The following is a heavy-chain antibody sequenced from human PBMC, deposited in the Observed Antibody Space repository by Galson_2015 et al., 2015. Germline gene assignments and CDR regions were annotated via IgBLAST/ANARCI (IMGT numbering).Heavy chain of an antibody. V-gene: IGHV3-30-3*01. D-gene: IGHD5/OR15-5a*01. J-gene: IGHJ4*02. Sequence: SLRLSCAASGFTFSSYAMHWVRQAPGKGLEWVAVISYDGSNKYYADSVKGRITISRDNSKNTLYLQMNSLRGEDTALYYCARDVYETSYFDYRGQGTLVTVSS. CDR2: ISYDGSNK. CDR3: ARDVYETSYFDY. CDR1: GFTFSSYA.